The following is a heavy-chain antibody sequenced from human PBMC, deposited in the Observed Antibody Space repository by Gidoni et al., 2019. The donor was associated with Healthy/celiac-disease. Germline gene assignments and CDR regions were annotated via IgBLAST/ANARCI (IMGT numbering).Heavy chain of an antibody. CDR3: ATWGAGRVTALDY. D-gene: IGHD2-21*02. V-gene: IGHV4-34*01. CDR2: INHSGST. J-gene: IGHJ4*02. Sequence: QVQLQQWGAGLLKPSETLSLTCAVYGGSFSGSYWSWIRQPPVKGLEWIGEINHSGSTNYNPSLKSRVTISVDTSKNQFSLKLSSVTAADTAVYYCATWGAGRVTALDYWGQGTLVTVSS. CDR1: GGSFSGSY.